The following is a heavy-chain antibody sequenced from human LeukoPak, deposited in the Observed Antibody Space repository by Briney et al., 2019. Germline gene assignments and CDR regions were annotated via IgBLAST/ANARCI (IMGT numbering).Heavy chain of an antibody. Sequence: ASVKVSCKASGYTFAKYAMHWVRQAPGQRLEWMGWINAGNGNTKYSQKFQGRVTITRDTSASTAYMELSSLRSEDTAVYYCARKYYSEWLFSHDAFDIWGQGTMVTVSS. D-gene: IGHD3-3*01. CDR1: GYTFAKYA. CDR3: ARKYYSEWLFSHDAFDI. J-gene: IGHJ3*02. CDR2: INAGNGNT. V-gene: IGHV1-3*01.